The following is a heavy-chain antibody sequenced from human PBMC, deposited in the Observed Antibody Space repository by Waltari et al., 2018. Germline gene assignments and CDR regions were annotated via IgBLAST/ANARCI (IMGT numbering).Heavy chain of an antibody. CDR2: IYSGGST. Sequence: EVQLVQSGAEVKKPGESLKISCKGSGYSFTSYWIGWVRQMPGKGLEWVSVIYSGGSTYYADSVKGRFTISRDNSKNTLYLQMNSLKAEDTAVYHCARVRAGYGDYDYFDYWGQGTLVTVSS. V-gene: IGHV3-53*01. CDR1: GYSFTSYW. J-gene: IGHJ4*02. CDR3: ARVRAGYGDYDYFDY. D-gene: IGHD4-17*01.